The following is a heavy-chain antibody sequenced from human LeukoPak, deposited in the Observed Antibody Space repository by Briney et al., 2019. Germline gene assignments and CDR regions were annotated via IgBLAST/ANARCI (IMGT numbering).Heavy chain of an antibody. J-gene: IGHJ1*01. D-gene: IGHD1-26*01. CDR2: ISGSGGST. Sequence: PGGSLRLSCAASGFTFSSYAMSWVRQAPGKGLEWVSAISGSGGSTYYADSVKGRFTISRDNSRNTLYLQMNSLRAEDTAVYYCAKRVSGSYAEYFQHWGQGTLVTVSS. CDR3: AKRVSGSYAEYFQH. V-gene: IGHV3-23*01. CDR1: GFTFSSYA.